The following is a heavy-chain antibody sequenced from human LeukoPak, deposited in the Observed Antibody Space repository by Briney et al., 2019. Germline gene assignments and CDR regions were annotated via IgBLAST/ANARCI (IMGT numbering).Heavy chain of an antibody. CDR3: AREEGLISYDY. D-gene: IGHD3-16*01. J-gene: IGHJ4*02. Sequence: ASVKVSCKASGYTFSSYGISWVRQAPGQGLEWMGWISTYNGNRNYAQKLQGRVTMTTDTSTSTAYMELRSLRSGDTAVYYCAREEGLISYDYWGQGTLVTVSS. CDR2: ISTYNGNR. CDR1: GYTFSSYG. V-gene: IGHV1-18*01.